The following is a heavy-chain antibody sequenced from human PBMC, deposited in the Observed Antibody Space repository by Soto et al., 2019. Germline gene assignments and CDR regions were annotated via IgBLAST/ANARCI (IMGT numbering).Heavy chain of an antibody. Sequence: SETLSLTCTVSGGSISSSSYYWGWIRQPPGKGLEWIGSIYYSGSTYYNPSLKSRVTISVDTSKNQFSLKLSSVTAADTAVYYFWAQSKADIMATFWWKYFDYWGQGTLVTVS. D-gene: IGHD5-12*01. CDR2: IYYSGST. CDR1: GGSISSSSYY. J-gene: IGHJ4*02. CDR3: WAQSKADIMATFWWKYFDY. V-gene: IGHV4-39*01.